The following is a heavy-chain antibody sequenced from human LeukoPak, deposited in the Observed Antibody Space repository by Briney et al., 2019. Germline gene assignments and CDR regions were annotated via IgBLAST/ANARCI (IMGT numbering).Heavy chain of an antibody. Sequence: GGSLRLSCAASGFAFSSYGMHWVRQAPGKGLEWVAIISYDGSNKYYADSVQGRFTISRDNSKNTLYLQMNSLRAEDTAVYYCAKDLGGGSGCYDLWGRGTLVTVSS. CDR1: GFAFSSYG. V-gene: IGHV3-30*18. CDR2: ISYDGSNK. J-gene: IGHJ2*01. D-gene: IGHD6-19*01. CDR3: AKDLGGGSGCYDL.